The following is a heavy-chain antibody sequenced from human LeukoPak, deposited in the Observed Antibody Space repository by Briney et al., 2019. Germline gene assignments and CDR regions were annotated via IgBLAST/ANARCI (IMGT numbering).Heavy chain of an antibody. D-gene: IGHD4-11*01. CDR2: IYYSGST. CDR3: ARGAYSNYANFDY. CDR1: GGSISSGGYY. J-gene: IGHJ4*02. V-gene: IGHV4-31*03. Sequence: SETLSLTCTVSGGSISSGGYYWSWIRQHPGKGLEWIGYIYYSGSTYYNPSLKSRVTISVDTSKNQFSLKPSSVTAADTAVYYCARGAYSNYANFDYWGQGTLVTVSS.